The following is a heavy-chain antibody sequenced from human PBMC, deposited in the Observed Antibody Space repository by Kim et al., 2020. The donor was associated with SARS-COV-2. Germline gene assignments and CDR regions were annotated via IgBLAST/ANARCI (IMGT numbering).Heavy chain of an antibody. D-gene: IGHD3-10*01. V-gene: IGHV3-11*01. J-gene: IGHJ4*02. CDR3: ARRRPTPGGVGYYLDF. CDR1: GFTFGDFY. CDR2: ISTTSSTT. Sequence: GGSLRLSCAASGFTFGDFYMACIRQPPGRGLEWLSYISTTSSTTHYAVSIQGRFSVSRDNARSSLYLQMNNLRVDDTATYYCARRRPTPGGVGYYLDFWGQGVLVTVSS.